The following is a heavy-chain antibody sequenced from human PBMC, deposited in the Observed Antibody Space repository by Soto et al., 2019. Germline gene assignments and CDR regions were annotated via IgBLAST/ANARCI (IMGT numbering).Heavy chain of an antibody. Sequence: SETLSLTCTVSGGSISSYYWSWIRQPPGKGLEWIGYIYYSGSTNYNPSLKSRVTISVDTSKNQFSLKLSSVAAADTAVYYCARAGRDGYNFDYWGQGTLVTVSS. CDR2: IYYSGST. D-gene: IGHD5-12*01. CDR1: GGSISSYY. CDR3: ARAGRDGYNFDY. V-gene: IGHV4-59*01. J-gene: IGHJ4*02.